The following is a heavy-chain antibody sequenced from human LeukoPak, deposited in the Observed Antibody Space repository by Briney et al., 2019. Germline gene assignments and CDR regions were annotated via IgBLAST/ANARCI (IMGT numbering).Heavy chain of an antibody. V-gene: IGHV1-18*01. CDR3: AASIVGAPAPLDY. Sequence: ASVKVSCKASGNTFTNNGISWVRQAPGQGLEWMGWISAYNGNTNYAQKFQGRVTMTTDTSTSTAYMELSSLRSEDTAVYYCAASIVGAPAPLDYWGQGTLVTVSS. J-gene: IGHJ4*02. CDR2: ISAYNGNT. D-gene: IGHD1-26*01. CDR1: GNTFTNNG.